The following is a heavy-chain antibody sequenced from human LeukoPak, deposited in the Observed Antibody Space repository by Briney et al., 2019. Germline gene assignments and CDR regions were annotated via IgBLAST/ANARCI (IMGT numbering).Heavy chain of an antibody. CDR3: ARINAASSGWPGEHYYIMDV. J-gene: IGHJ6*02. V-gene: IGHV4-34*01. CDR2: IEHMGVT. D-gene: IGHD6-19*01. CDR1: GASFSGY. Sequence: SDTLSLTCAVYGASFSGYWSGIRQPPGKGLEWVGEIEHMGVTNYSPPLKSRVTLSMDTSKNQFSLKLNSVTAADTAAYYCARINAASSGWPGEHYYIMDVWGQGTPVTVSS.